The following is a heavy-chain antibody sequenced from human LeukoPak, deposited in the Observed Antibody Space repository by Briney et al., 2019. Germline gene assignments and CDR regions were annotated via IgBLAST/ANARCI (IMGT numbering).Heavy chain of an antibody. Sequence: PGGSLRLSCAVSGFTFSSYAMSWVRQAPGKGLEWVSVIYSGGSTYYADSVKGRFTISRDNSKNTVYLQMNSLRVEDRAVYYCARGSMGYSSGSRDGWFDPWGQGTLVTVSS. J-gene: IGHJ5*02. D-gene: IGHD6-19*01. CDR2: IYSGGST. CDR3: ARGSMGYSSGSRDGWFDP. V-gene: IGHV3-66*01. CDR1: GFTFSSYA.